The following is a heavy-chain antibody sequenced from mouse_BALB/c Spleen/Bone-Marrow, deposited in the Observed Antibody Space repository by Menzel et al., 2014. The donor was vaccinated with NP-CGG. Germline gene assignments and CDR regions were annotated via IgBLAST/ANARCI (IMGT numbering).Heavy chain of an antibody. D-gene: IGHD1-1*01. CDR1: GFNIKDTY. CDR2: IDPANGNT. J-gene: IGHJ2*01. CDR3: ARYYSCTRYYSDS. Sequence: EVQLQQSGAELVKPGASVKLSCTASGFNIKDTYMHWVKQRPEQGLEWIGRIDPANGNTKYDPKFQGKATITADTSSNTAYLQLNSLTSEDTTVYYCARYYSCTRYYSDSRGQGSTLTDTS. V-gene: IGHV14-3*02.